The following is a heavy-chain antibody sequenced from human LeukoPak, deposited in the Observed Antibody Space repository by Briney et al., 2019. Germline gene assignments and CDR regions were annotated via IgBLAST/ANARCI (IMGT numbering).Heavy chain of an antibody. CDR3: AREGPRGNSQFDY. J-gene: IGHJ4*02. D-gene: IGHD2/OR15-2a*01. CDR2: ILYDGSNE. CDR1: GFTFSHYA. Sequence: PGGSLRLSCAASGFTFSHYAIHWVRQAPGKGLEWVALILYDGSNEYYADSVKGRLTISRDNSKNTLYLQMNSLRAEDTAVYYCAREGPRGNSQFDYWGQGTLVTVSS. V-gene: IGHV3-30-3*01.